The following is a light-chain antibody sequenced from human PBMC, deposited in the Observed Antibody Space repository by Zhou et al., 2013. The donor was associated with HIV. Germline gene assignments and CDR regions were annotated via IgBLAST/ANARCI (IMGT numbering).Light chain of an antibody. Sequence: EIVMTQSPATLSVSPGERATLSCRASQSVSSNLAWYQQKPGQAPRLLIYGASTRATGIPARFSGSGSETDFTLTISSLEPEDFAVYYCQQRSNWPLLTFGGGTKVEIK. CDR1: QSVSSN. V-gene: IGKV3-15*01. CDR2: GAS. CDR3: QQRSNWPLLT. J-gene: IGKJ4*01.